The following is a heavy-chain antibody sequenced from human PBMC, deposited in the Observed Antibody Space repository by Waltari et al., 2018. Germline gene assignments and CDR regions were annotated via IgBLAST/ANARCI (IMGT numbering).Heavy chain of an antibody. CDR3: ARDRGRGLYLDT. J-gene: IGHJ4*02. CDR2: VHGSGRT. Sequence: QLQLQESGPGLVKPSGTLSLNCGVSGDSITSPYLWNWVRQSPQKGLEWLGQVHGSGRTNYHPSFASRVTISLGTSRNQCTLMLTSATAADTAIYYCARDRGRGLYLDTWGPGTLVTVSP. V-gene: IGHV4-4*02. CDR1: GDSITSPYL. D-gene: IGHD2-15*01.